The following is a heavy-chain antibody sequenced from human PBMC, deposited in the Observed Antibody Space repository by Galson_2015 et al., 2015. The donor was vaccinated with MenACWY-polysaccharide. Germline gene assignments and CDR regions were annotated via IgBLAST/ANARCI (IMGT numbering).Heavy chain of an antibody. Sequence: SVKVSCKASGFTLTSSAVQWVRQARGQRLEWIGWIVVGSGKTKYAQKFQERVTITRDMSTSTAYMELRSLRSEDTAVCYCAASAQVQIPLVSYYGMDVWGQGTTVTVSS. J-gene: IGHJ6*02. CDR2: IVVGSGKT. CDR3: AASAQVQIPLVSYYGMDV. D-gene: IGHD1-1*01. V-gene: IGHV1-58*01. CDR1: GFTLTSSA.